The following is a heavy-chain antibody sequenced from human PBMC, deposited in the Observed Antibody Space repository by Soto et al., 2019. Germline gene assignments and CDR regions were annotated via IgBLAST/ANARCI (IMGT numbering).Heavy chain of an antibody. CDR3: ARDRLPHYYDSTWNAFDI. CDR2: ISAYNGNT. D-gene: IGHD3-22*01. Sequence: GASVKVSCKASGYTFTSYGISWVRQAPGQGLEWMGWISAYNGNTKYSQKFHGRVTITRDTSASTAYMELSSLRSEDTAVYYCARDRLPHYYDSTWNAFDIWGQGTMVTVSS. V-gene: IGHV1-18*01. J-gene: IGHJ3*02. CDR1: GYTFTSYG.